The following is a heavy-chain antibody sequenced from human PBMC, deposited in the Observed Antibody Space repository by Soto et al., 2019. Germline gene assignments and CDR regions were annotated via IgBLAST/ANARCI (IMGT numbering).Heavy chain of an antibody. Sequence: ASVKVSCKTSGYTFAAYYIHWIRQAPGQGLEWMGWINPTSGGTVYAQNFQNRVTMTRDTSISTAYMELRRLNSDDTAVYYCARDPDYGDYWGYFFDSWGQGTPVTVSS. CDR3: ARDPDYGDYWGYFFDS. J-gene: IGHJ4*02. CDR2: INPTSGGT. D-gene: IGHD4-17*01. V-gene: IGHV1-2*02. CDR1: GYTFAAYY.